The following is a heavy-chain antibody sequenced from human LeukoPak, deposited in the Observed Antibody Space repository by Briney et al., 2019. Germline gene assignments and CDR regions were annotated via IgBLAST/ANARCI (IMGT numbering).Heavy chain of an antibody. Sequence: GGSLRLSCAASGFTFTTCWMHWVRQAPGKGLVWVSHINSDGSITSYADSVKGRFTISRDNAKNTLYLQMNSLRAEDTVVYYCARDAVDTANAVWGQGTTVTVSS. J-gene: IGHJ6*02. CDR1: GFTFTTCW. D-gene: IGHD5-18*01. CDR3: ARDAVDTANAV. V-gene: IGHV3-74*01. CDR2: INSDGSIT.